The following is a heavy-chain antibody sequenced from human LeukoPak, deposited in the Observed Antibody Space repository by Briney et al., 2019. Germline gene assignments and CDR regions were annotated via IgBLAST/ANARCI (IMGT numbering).Heavy chain of an antibody. CDR1: GYTVTSYG. Sequence: ASVKVSFKASGYTVTSYGISWVRQAPGQGLEWMGWISAYNGNTNYAQKLQGRVTMTTDTSTSTAYMELRSLRSDDTAVYYCATSSAGYGDYYYYYGMDVWGQGTTVTVSS. D-gene: IGHD4-17*01. V-gene: IGHV1-18*01. J-gene: IGHJ6*02. CDR3: ATSSAGYGDYYYYYGMDV. CDR2: ISAYNGNT.